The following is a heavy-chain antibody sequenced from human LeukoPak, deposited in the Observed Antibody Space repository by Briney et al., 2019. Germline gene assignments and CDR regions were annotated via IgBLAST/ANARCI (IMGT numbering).Heavy chain of an antibody. Sequence: PSETPSLTCAVSGDSVTTTNWWSWVRQPPGKGLEWIGQFYHSGGINYSPSLKNRVTMSVDKSKNHFYLKLTSVTAADTAVYFCARDKSTIDSRIGYFDLWGRGTLVTVSS. CDR2: FYHSGGI. V-gene: IGHV4-4*02. CDR3: ARDKSTIDSRIGYFDL. J-gene: IGHJ2*01. CDR1: GDSVTTTNW. D-gene: IGHD3-9*01.